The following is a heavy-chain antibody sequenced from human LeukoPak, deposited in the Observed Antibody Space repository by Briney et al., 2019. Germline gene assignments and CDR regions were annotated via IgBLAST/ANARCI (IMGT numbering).Heavy chain of an antibody. J-gene: IGHJ2*01. D-gene: IGHD6-13*01. CDR3: ARVYYSSSYDYWYFDL. V-gene: IGHV4-61*02. CDR2: IYTSGST. CDR1: GGSLSSGSYY. Sequence: SETLSLTCTVSGGSLSSGSYYWSWIRQPAGKGLEWIGRIYTSGSTNYNPSLKSRVTISVDTSKNQFSLKLSSVTAADTAVYYCARVYYSSSYDYWYFDLWGRGTLVTVSS.